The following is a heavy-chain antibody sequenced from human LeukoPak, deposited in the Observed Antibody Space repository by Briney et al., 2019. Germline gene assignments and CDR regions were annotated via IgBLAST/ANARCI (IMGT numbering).Heavy chain of an antibody. CDR1: GGSISSSNW. CDR3: ARVSGSGFL. J-gene: IGHJ4*02. Sequence: SETLSLTCAVSGGSISSSNWCSWVRQPPGKGLEWGGEIYHSGSTNYNPSLKSRVTISVDKSKNQFSLKLSSVNGADTAVYYCARVSGSGFLWGQGTLVTVSS. V-gene: IGHV4-4*02. D-gene: IGHD3-10*01. CDR2: IYHSGST.